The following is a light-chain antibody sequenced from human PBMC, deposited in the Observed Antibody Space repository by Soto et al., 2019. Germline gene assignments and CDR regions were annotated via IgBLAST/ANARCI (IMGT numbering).Light chain of an antibody. Sequence: EIVLTQSPGTLSLSPGERATRTCRASQSVSSSDLAWCQQKPGQAPMLLIYGASSRATGIPDRFSGSGSGTDFTLTISRLEPEDFAVYYCQQYGSSPQWTFGQGTKVEIK. CDR2: GAS. CDR1: QSVSSSD. J-gene: IGKJ1*01. CDR3: QQYGSSPQWT. V-gene: IGKV3-20*01.